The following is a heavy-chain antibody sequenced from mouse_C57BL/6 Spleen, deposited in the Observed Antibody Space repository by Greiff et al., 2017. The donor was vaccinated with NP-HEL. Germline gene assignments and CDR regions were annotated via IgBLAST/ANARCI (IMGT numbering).Heavy chain of an antibody. Sequence: QVQLQQSGAELVRPGTSVKVSCKASGYAFTNYLIEWVKQRPGQGLEWIGVINPGSGGTNYNEQFKGKATLTADQSSRTAYLTLSSRTSEDSTVYFYARRPGHFDYWGQGTTLTVSS. CDR1: GYAFTNYL. V-gene: IGHV1-54*01. J-gene: IGHJ2*01. CDR3: ARRPGHFDY. CDR2: INPGSGGT.